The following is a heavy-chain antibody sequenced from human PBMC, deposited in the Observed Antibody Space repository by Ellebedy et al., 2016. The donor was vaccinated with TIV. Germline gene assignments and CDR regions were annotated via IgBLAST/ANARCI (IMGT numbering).Heavy chain of an antibody. V-gene: IGHV3-48*04. CDR1: GFTFSSYS. CDR3: ARDSLDWGYIDY. J-gene: IGHJ4*02. Sequence: GESLKISCAASGFTFSSYSMNWVRQAPGKGLEWVSYISRSYNTIYYADSVKGRFTISRDNAKNSLYLQMNSLRAEDTAVYYCARDSLDWGYIDYWGQGTLVTVSS. CDR2: ISRSYNTI. D-gene: IGHD3-9*01.